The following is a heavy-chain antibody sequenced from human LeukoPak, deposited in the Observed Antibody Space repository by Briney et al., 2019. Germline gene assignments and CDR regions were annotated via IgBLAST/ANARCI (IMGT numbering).Heavy chain of an antibody. D-gene: IGHD3-10*01. CDR1: GGSFSGYY. CDR2: INHSGST. Sequence: SETLSLTCAVYGGSFSGYYWSWIRQPPGKGLEWIGEINHSGSTNYNPSLKSRVTISVDTSKNQFSLKLSSVTAADTAVYYCARVSWRFGELLWGQGTLVTVSS. CDR3: ARVSWRFGELL. J-gene: IGHJ4*02. V-gene: IGHV4-34*01.